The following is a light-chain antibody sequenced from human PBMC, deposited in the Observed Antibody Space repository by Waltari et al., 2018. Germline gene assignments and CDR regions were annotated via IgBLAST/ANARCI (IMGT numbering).Light chain of an antibody. CDR1: QGISSY. J-gene: IGKJ3*01. CDR2: AAS. V-gene: IGKV1-9*01. Sequence: IQLTQSPSSLSASVGDRVTITCRASQGISSYLAWYQQKPGKAPKLLIYAASTLQSGVPSRFSGSGSGTDFTLTIRSLQPDDFATYYCQQLNSYPLTFGPGTKVAVK. CDR3: QQLNSYPLT.